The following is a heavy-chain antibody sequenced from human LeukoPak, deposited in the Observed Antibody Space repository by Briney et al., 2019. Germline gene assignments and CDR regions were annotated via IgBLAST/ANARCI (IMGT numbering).Heavy chain of an antibody. CDR1: GFTFSSYW. J-gene: IGHJ6*03. CDR3: ARDFANYYYYYYMDV. CDR2: IKQDGSEK. Sequence: PGGSLRLSCAASGFTFSSYWMSWVRQAPGKGLEWVADIKQDGSEKYYVDSVKGRFTISRDNAKNSLYLQMNSLRAEDTALYYCARDFANYYYYYYMDVWGKGTTVTVSS. V-gene: IGHV3-7*03.